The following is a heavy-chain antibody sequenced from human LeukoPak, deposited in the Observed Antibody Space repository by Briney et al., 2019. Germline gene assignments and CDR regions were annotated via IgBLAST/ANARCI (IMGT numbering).Heavy chain of an antibody. CDR1: GFTFSSYA. CDR2: ISGSGGST. D-gene: IGHD4-11*01. V-gene: IGHV3-23*01. J-gene: IGHJ4*02. CDR3: AKEHSNYVGGYLDY. Sequence: GGSLRLSCAASGFTFSSYAMSWVRQPPGKGLEGGSAISGSGGSTYYADSVKGRFTTSRDNSKNTLYLQMNSLRAEDTAVYYCAKEHSNYVGGYLDYWGQGTLVTVSS.